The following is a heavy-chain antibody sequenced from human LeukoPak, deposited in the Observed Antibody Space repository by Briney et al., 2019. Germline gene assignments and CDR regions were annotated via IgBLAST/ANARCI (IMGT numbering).Heavy chain of an antibody. CDR2: ISTSGST. J-gene: IGHJ4*02. V-gene: IGHV4-61*02. CDR3: TRDSSWYDWFYDY. Sequence: PSETLSLTCTVSGGSINSGSYYWSWLRQPAGKGLEWIGRISTSGSTNYNPSLKSRVTMSVDTSKNQFSLMLSSVTAADTAVYYCTRDSSWYDWFYDYWGQGALVTVSS. D-gene: IGHD5-12*01. CDR1: GGSINSGSYY.